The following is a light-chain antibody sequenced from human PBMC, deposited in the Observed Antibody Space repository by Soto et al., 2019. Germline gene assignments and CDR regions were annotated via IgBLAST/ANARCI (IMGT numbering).Light chain of an antibody. Sequence: QPVLTQSPSASASLGASVKLTCTLSSGHSTYAIAWHRQQPEKGPRYLMKLNNDGSHTKGDGIPDRFSGSSSGAERYLTISSLQSEDEADYYCQTWVTGPPWVFGGGTKLTVL. J-gene: IGLJ3*02. CDR2: LNNDGSH. CDR1: SGHSTYA. V-gene: IGLV4-69*01. CDR3: QTWVTGPPWV.